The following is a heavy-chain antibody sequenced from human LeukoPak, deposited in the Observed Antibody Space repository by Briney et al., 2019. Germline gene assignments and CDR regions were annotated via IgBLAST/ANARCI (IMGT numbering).Heavy chain of an antibody. Sequence: PGGSLRLSCAASGFTFSSYAMSWVRQAPGKGLEWVSAISGSGGSTYYADSVKGRFTISRDNSKNTLYLQMNSLRAEDTAVYYGAKAGQVRDYGMDVWGQGTTVTVSS. D-gene: IGHD3-10*01. CDR2: ISGSGGST. CDR1: GFTFSSYA. CDR3: AKAGQVRDYGMDV. J-gene: IGHJ6*02. V-gene: IGHV3-23*01.